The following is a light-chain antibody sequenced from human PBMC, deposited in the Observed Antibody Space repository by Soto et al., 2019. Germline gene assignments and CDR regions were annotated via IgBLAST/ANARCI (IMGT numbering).Light chain of an antibody. CDR2: GAS. Sequence: EIVLTQSPGTLSLSPGERATLSCRASQSVTSSYLAWYQQKPGQAPRLLIYGASSRATGIPDRFSGSGSGTDFTLTISRLEPEYFAVYYCQQYGSSPRAFGGGTKVEIK. J-gene: IGKJ4*01. CDR1: QSVTSSY. CDR3: QQYGSSPRA. V-gene: IGKV3-20*01.